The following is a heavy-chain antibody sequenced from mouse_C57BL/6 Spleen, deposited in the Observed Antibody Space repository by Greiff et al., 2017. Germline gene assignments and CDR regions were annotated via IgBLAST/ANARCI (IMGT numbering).Heavy chain of an antibody. D-gene: IGHD2-3*01. CDR1: GYTFTSYW. V-gene: IGHV1-72*01. Sequence: VKLQQPGAELVKPGASVKLSCKASGYTFTSYWMHWVKQRPGRGLEWIGRIDPNSGGTKYNEKFKSKATLTVDKPSSTAYMQLSSLTSEDSAVYYCAREGDGYYVRYFDVWGTGTTVTVSS. CDR2: IDPNSGGT. J-gene: IGHJ1*03. CDR3: AREGDGYYVRYFDV.